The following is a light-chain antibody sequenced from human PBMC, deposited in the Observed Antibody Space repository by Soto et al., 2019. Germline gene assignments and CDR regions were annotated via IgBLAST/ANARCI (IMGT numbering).Light chain of an antibody. CDR1: QSISSW. CDR3: QQYNSYSRT. CDR2: KAS. J-gene: IGKJ1*01. Sequence: DIQMTKSPSPLSASVGDGVTITCRASQSISSWLAWYQQKPGKAPKLLIYKASSLESGVPSRFSGSGSGTEFTLTISSLQPDDFATYYCQQYNSYSRTFGQGTKV. V-gene: IGKV1-5*03.